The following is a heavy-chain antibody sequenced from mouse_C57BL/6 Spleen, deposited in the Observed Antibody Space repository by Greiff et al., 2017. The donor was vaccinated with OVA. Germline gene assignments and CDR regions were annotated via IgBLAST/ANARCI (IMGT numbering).Heavy chain of an antibody. D-gene: IGHD2-4*01. V-gene: IGHV1-26*01. CDR3: ARGDDYPYAMDY. CDR1: GYTFTDYY. J-gene: IGHJ4*01. Sequence: VQLQQSGPELVKPGASVKISCKASGYTFTDYYMNWVKQSHGKSLEWIGDINPNNGGTSYNQKFKGKATLTVDKSSSTAYMELRSLTSEDSAVYYCARGDDYPYAMDYWGQGTSVTVSS. CDR2: INPNNGGT.